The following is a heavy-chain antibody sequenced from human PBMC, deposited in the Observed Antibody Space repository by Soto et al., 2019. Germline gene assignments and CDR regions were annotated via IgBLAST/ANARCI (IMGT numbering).Heavy chain of an antibody. D-gene: IGHD4-17*01. V-gene: IGHV3-30*18. J-gene: IGHJ4*02. CDR3: AKDRWGDFGDLNLPGY. Sequence: QVLLVESGGGVVQPGRSLRLSCAVSGFTFSSFGMHWVRQAPGKGLEWVAVISDDGSSKHYADSLKGRFTISRDNSNNTLYLQTDSLGPEDTAVYYCAKDRWGDFGDLNLPGYWGQGTLVTVSS. CDR2: ISDDGSSK. CDR1: GFTFSSFG.